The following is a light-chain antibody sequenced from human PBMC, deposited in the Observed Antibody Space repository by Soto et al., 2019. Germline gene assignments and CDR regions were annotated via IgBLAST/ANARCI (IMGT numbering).Light chain of an antibody. CDR2: GAS. CDR1: QSVSSSY. V-gene: IGKV3-20*01. CDR3: QQYGSSPPWT. J-gene: IGKJ1*01. Sequence: EIVLTQSPGTLSLSPGERATLSCRASQSVSSSYLAWYQQKPGQAPRLLIYGASSRATGIPDRFSGSGSGTDCTLTINRLEPEDCAGYYCQQYGSSPPWTFGQGTKVEIK.